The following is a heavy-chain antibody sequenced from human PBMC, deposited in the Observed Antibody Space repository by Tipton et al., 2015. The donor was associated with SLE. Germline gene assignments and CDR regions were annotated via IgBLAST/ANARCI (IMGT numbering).Heavy chain of an antibody. V-gene: IGHV3-7*01. Sequence: SLRLSCAGSGFTFSSYWMSWIRQAPGKALERVANIKADGSETRYLDSVEGRFVISRDNAKNTLYLQMNSLRAEDTAVYYCARDLGELSLYYYYGMDVWGQGTTVTVSS. D-gene: IGHD3-16*02. J-gene: IGHJ6*02. CDR2: IKADGSET. CDR3: ARDLGELSLYYYYGMDV. CDR1: GFTFSSYW.